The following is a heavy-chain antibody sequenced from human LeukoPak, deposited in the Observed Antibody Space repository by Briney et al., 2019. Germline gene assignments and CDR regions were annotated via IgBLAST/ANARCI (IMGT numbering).Heavy chain of an antibody. Sequence: PGGSLRLSCSASGFIFSCKGMHWLRQAPGKGLEYVSGISSNGGSTYYSDSVKGRFTISRDNSKNTLYLQMSSLRVEDTAVYYFIKDHDPARDYWGQGTLVTVSS. CDR1: GFIFSCKG. CDR3: IKDHDPARDY. V-gene: IGHV3-64D*09. J-gene: IGHJ4*02. CDR2: ISSNGGST. D-gene: IGHD1-1*01.